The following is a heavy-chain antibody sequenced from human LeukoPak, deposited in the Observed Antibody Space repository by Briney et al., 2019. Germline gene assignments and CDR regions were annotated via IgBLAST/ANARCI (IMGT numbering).Heavy chain of an antibody. CDR2: ISGSGGST. Sequence: GGSLRLSCAASGFTFSSYSMNWVRQAPGKGLEWVSTISGSGGSTYYADSVKGRFTISRDNSKNTLYLQMNSLKAEDTAVYYCAKDWRDCSGGSCYSGFDYWGQGTLVTVSS. J-gene: IGHJ4*02. CDR3: AKDWRDCSGGSCYSGFDY. CDR1: GFTFSSYS. D-gene: IGHD2-15*01. V-gene: IGHV3-23*01.